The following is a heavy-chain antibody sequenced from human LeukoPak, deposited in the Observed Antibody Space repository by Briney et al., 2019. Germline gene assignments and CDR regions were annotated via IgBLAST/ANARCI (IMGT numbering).Heavy chain of an antibody. CDR2: IYTSGST. V-gene: IGHV4-4*08. J-gene: IGHJ4*02. D-gene: IGHD6-13*01. CDR1: GGSISSYH. Sequence: SETLSLTCTVSGGSISSYHWSWIRQPPGKGLEWIGYIYTSGSTNYNPSLKSRVSISVDTSKNQFSLKLSSVTAADTAVYYCARVGSSSWFDDWGQGTLVTVSS. CDR3: ARVGSSSWFDD.